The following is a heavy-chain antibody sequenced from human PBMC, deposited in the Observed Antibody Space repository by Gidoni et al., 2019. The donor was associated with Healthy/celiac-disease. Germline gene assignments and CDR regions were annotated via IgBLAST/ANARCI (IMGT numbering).Heavy chain of an antibody. CDR3: ARDKGQQLASSYYYGMDV. CDR2: ISPIFGTA. Sequence: QVQLVPSGAEVTKPGSSVKVSCKSSGGTFSSYAFSWVRQAPGQGPEWMGGISPIFGTANYAQKFQGRVTITADESTSTAYMELSSLRSEDTAVYYCARDKGQQLASSYYYGMDVWGQGTTVTVSS. D-gene: IGHD6-13*01. J-gene: IGHJ6*02. CDR1: GGTFSSYA. V-gene: IGHV1-69*01.